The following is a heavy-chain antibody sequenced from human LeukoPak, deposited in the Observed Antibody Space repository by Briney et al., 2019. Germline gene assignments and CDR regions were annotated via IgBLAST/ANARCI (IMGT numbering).Heavy chain of an antibody. J-gene: IGHJ6*02. D-gene: IGHD3-10*01. CDR1: GFTFSSYS. V-gene: IGHV3-48*01. CDR2: ISSSSSTI. Sequence: GGSLRLSCTASGFTFSSYSMNWVRQAPGKGLEWVSYISSSSSTIYYADSVKGRFTISRDNAKNSLYLQMNSLRAEDTAVYYCARLPNYYGSEDGMDVWGQGTTVTVSS. CDR3: ARLPNYYGSEDGMDV.